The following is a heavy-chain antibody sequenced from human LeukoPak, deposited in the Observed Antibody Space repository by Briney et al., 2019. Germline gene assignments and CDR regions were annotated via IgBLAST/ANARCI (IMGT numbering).Heavy chain of an antibody. CDR3: ARVVVARFDY. J-gene: IGHJ4*02. CDR2: IYYSGST. CDR1: GGSISSSSYY. Sequence: SETLSLTCTVSGGSISSSSYYWGWIRQPPGKGLEWIGSIYYSGSTYYNPSLKSRVTISVDTSKNQFSLKLSSVTAADTAVYYCARVVVARFDYWGQGTLVTVSS. D-gene: IGHD2-15*01. V-gene: IGHV4-39*01.